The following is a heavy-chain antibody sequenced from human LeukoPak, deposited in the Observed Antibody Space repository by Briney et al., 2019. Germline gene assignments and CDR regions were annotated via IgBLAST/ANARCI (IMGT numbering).Heavy chain of an antibody. J-gene: IGHJ5*02. V-gene: IGHV3-7*01. CDR3: AVRGVPLVS. CDR2: VKQDGSGE. CDR1: GFNLTDYW. Sequence: GGSLRLSCAASGFNLTDYWMSWVRQAPGKGLEWVANVKQDGSGEYYVASVKGRFTISRDNAKNSVYLQMNSLRAEDTAVYYCAVRGVPLVSWGQGTLVTVSS. D-gene: IGHD3-10*02.